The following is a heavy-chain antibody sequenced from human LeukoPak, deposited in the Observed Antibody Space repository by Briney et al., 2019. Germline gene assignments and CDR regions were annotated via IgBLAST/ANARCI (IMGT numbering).Heavy chain of an antibody. CDR1: GFTFSSYA. CDR2: IRFSDDTT. J-gene: IGHJ4*02. V-gene: IGHV3-23*01. D-gene: IGHD5-24*01. Sequence: PGGSLRLSCAASGFTFSSYAMSWVRQAPGKGLEWVSTIRFSDDTTYYADSVKGRFTVSRDNSKSTLNLQMNSLRAEDTAVYYCTKDQADGYNNYGDYWGQGTLVTVSS. CDR3: TKDQADGYNNYGDY.